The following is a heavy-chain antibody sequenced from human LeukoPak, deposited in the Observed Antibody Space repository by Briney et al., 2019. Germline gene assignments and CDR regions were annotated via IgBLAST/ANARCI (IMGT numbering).Heavy chain of an antibody. V-gene: IGHV4-59*11. CDR1: GGSIDNHY. CDR3: ARDLGYFGSRSYLGWFDP. D-gene: IGHD3-10*01. Sequence: PSETLSLTCSVSGGSIDNHYLNWIRRPPGKGLEWIGHIYYSGSTTYNPSLKSRVTISVDTSKNQFSLKLSSVTPADTAAYYCARDLGYFGSRSYLGWFDPWGQGTLVTVSS. J-gene: IGHJ5*02. CDR2: IYYSGST.